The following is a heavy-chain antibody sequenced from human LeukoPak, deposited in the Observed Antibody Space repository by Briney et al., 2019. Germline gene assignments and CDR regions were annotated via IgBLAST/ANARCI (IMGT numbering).Heavy chain of an antibody. D-gene: IGHD3-9*01. CDR2: ISGSGGST. J-gene: IGHJ6*03. Sequence: GGSLRLSCAASGFTFSSYGMSWVRQAPGKGLEWVSAISGSGGSTYYADSAKGRFTISRDNSKNTLYLQMNSLRAEDTAVYYCAKCILTGYYKGYMDVWGKGTTVTISS. CDR3: AKCILTGYYKGYMDV. V-gene: IGHV3-23*01. CDR1: GFTFSSYG.